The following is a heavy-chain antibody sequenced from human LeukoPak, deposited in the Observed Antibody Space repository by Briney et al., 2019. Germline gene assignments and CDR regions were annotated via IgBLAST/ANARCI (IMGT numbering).Heavy chain of an antibody. CDR1: GASVNSGNYY. CDR3: ARHYDSSGYYEGYSAFDI. J-gene: IGHJ3*02. CDR2: IYTSGTT. D-gene: IGHD3-22*01. Sequence: SQTLSLTCTVSGASVNSGNYYWTWIRQPAGKRLEWIGRIYTSGTTNYNPSLKSRVTISIDASKNQFSLRLSSVTAADTAVYYCARHYDSSGYYEGYSAFDIWGQGTMVTVSS. V-gene: IGHV4-61*02.